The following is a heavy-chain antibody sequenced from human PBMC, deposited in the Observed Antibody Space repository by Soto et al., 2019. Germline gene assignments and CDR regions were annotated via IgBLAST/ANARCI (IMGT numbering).Heavy chain of an antibody. CDR3: ARAQPVAGTPFDF. Sequence: QVQLQESGPGLVKPSETLSLTCSVSGGSISSYYWSWIRQPPGKGLEWIGYMYYIGNTNYNPSLKSRVTISVDTSKSLLSLKMSSVTAADTAVYYCARAQPVAGTPFDFWGQGTLVTVSS. CDR1: GGSISSYY. V-gene: IGHV4-59*01. CDR2: MYYIGNT. D-gene: IGHD6-19*01. J-gene: IGHJ4*02.